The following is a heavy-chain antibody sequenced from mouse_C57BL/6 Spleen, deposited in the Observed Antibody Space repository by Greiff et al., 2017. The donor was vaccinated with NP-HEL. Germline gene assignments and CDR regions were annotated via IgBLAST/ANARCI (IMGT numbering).Heavy chain of an antibody. CDR3: ARERGDSKNAMDY. CDR1: GYSITSGYY. Sequence: EVHLVESGPGLVKPSQSLSLTCSVTGYSITSGYYWNWIRQFPGNKLEWMGYISYDGSNNYNPSLKNRISITRDTSKDQFFLKLNSVTTEDTATYYCARERGDSKNAMDYWGQGTSVTVSS. V-gene: IGHV3-6*01. CDR2: ISYDGSN. D-gene: IGHD2-5*01. J-gene: IGHJ4*01.